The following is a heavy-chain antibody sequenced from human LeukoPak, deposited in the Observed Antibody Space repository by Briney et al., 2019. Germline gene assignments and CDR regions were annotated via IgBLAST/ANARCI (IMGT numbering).Heavy chain of an antibody. D-gene: IGHD3-9*01. CDR3: AREGDILTSHYYYYYMDV. CDR1: GYTFTSYG. J-gene: IGHJ6*03. Sequence: ASVKVSCKASGYTFTSYGISWVRQAPGQGIEWLGWISAYNGNTNYAQKLQGRVTMTTDTSTSTAYMELRSLRSDDTAVYDCAREGDILTSHYYYYYMDVWGKGTTVTVSS. V-gene: IGHV1-18*01. CDR2: ISAYNGNT.